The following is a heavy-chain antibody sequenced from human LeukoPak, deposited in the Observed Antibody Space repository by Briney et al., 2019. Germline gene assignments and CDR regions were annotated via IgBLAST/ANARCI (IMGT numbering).Heavy chain of an antibody. CDR2: ISGSGST. CDR3: ARDLAVAGNGHF. D-gene: IGHD6-19*01. CDR1: GFTFSSYA. Sequence: GGSLRLSCAGSGFTFSSYAMSWVRQAPGKGLEWVSGISGSGSTYYADSVKGRFTISRDNPKKTLYLQMNSLRAEDAAIYYCARDLAVAGNGHFWGQGTLVTVSS. J-gene: IGHJ4*02. V-gene: IGHV3-23*01.